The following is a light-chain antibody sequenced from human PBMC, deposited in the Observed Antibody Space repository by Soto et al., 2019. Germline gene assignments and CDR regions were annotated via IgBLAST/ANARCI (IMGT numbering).Light chain of an antibody. CDR2: AAS. Sequence: DVRMTQSPSALSASVGDRVTIHCRAGQGINIYLAWYQQKPGKVPKLLIDAASTLQTGVPSRFSGSGYGTDFTLTINSLQPEDVATYYCQKYDRAPLAFGGGTKVEIK. V-gene: IGKV1-27*01. CDR3: QKYDRAPLA. J-gene: IGKJ4*01. CDR1: QGINIY.